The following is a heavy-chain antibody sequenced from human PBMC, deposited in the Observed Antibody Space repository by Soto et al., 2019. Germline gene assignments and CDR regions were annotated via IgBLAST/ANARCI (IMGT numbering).Heavy chain of an antibody. D-gene: IGHD6-13*01. CDR1: RFTFSSYA. J-gene: IGHJ6*02. V-gene: IGHV3-30-3*01. CDR3: ARAAAYFYHYYYAMDV. Sequence: VGSLRLSCAASRFTFSSYAMDWVRQAPGKGLEWVAVISHDGSEKYYGDSVKGRFTISRDNPKNTVYLQMNSLRPEDTAVYYCARAAAYFYHYYYAMDVWGQGTAVTVSS. CDR2: ISHDGSEK.